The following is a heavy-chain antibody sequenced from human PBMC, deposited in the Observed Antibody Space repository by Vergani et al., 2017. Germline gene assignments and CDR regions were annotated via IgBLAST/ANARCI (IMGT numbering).Heavy chain of an antibody. Sequence: QVQLVGSGGGVVQPGGSLRLSCGASGFTFSNYGMHWVRQAPGKGLEWVAFIRYDGSNTYYADSVKGRFTISRDNSKNTLFLQMKSLRPEDTAVYYCARDTVTGSRYFDYWGQGTLVTVSS. CDR2: IRYDGSNT. V-gene: IGHV3-30*02. CDR1: GFTFSNYG. D-gene: IGHD6-19*01. J-gene: IGHJ4*02. CDR3: ARDTVTGSRYFDY.